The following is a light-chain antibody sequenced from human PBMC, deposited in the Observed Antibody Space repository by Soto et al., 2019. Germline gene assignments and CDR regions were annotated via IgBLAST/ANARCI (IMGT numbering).Light chain of an antibody. CDR3: QQYDNWPPYT. V-gene: IGKV3-15*01. J-gene: IGKJ2*01. CDR2: ATS. Sequence: EIVMTQSPATLSVSPGARATLSCRASQSVSSNLARYQQKPGQAPRLLIYATSTRATGIPARFSGSGSGTEFSLTISSLQSEDSAVYYCQQYDNWPPYTFGQGTKLEIK. CDR1: QSVSSN.